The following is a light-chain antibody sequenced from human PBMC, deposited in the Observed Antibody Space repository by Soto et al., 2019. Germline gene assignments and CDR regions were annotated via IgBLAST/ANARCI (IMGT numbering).Light chain of an antibody. CDR3: QQYGNSPT. CDR1: QGVGSAY. J-gene: IGKJ1*01. V-gene: IGKV3-20*01. CDR2: GAS. Sequence: EIVLTQSPAPLLCSQGEEATSSCRASQGVGSAYLPWSHQKPAQAPSLLILGASSRATGIPDRFSGSGSGTDFPLTISRLEPEDFAVYYCQQYGNSPTFGQGTKVEIK.